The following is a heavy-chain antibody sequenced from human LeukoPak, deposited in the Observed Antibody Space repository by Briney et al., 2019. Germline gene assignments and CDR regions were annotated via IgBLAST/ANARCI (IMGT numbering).Heavy chain of an antibody. J-gene: IGHJ4*02. D-gene: IGHD3-10*01. CDR1: GFTFSSYA. CDR3: ARRPSGSSLDY. V-gene: IGHV3-23*01. Sequence: GGSLRLSCAASGFTFSSYAMSWVRQAPGKGLEWVSAISGSGGSIYYADSVKGRFTISRDNSKNTLYLQMNSLRAEDTAVYYCARRPSGSSLDYWGQGTLVTVSS. CDR2: ISGSGGSI.